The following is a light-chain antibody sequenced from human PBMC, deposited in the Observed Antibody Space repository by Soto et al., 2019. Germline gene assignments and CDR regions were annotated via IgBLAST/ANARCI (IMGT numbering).Light chain of an antibody. CDR2: EAS. CDR3: QQYNIYPFT. J-gene: IGKJ3*01. V-gene: IGKV1-5*03. CDR1: QSIGKW. Sequence: DIQMTQSPSTLSASVGDRVAITCRASQSIGKWLAWYEHKPGKVPKLLIHEASDLQKGVPSRFSGSGSGTELILTISSMQPDDCAAYYCQQYNIYPFTFGPGTKVDVK.